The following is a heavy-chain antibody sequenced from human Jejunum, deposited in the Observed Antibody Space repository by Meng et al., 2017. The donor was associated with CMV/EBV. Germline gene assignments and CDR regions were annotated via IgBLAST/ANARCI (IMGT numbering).Heavy chain of an antibody. CDR2: MYNSGTT. V-gene: IGHV4-61*08. CDR3: ARWFDP. Sequence: TLSLPCTVSGDSISGGGYYWMWIRQTPERGLEWIGNMYNSGTTTYNPSLRSRVSISMNLSQNQFSLNLNSMTAADTAVYYCARWFDPWGQGILVTVSS. CDR1: GDSISGGGYY. J-gene: IGHJ5*02.